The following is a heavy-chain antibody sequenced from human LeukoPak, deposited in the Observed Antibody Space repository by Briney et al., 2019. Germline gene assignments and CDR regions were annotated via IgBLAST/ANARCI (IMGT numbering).Heavy chain of an antibody. D-gene: IGHD2-15*01. CDR1: DLTVSSNN. CDR3: ARFYSGGDY. J-gene: IGHJ4*02. V-gene: IGHV3-66*01. Sequence: GGSLSPSGEAPDLTVSSNNISWFRQAPGKGLEWVSLIYSGGSTYYADSVKGRFTISRDNSKNTLYLQMNSLRAEDTAVYYCARFYSGGDYWGQGTLVTVSS. CDR2: IYSGGST.